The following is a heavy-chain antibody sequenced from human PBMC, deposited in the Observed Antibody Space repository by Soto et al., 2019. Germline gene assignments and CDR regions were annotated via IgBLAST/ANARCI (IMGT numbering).Heavy chain of an antibody. CDR3: ARVDSRYDFQTDWFDP. CDR2: IYYSGST. D-gene: IGHD3-3*01. Sequence: PSETLSRTCTVSDGSISSYYWSWIRQPPGKGREWIGYIYYSGSTNYNPSLKSRVTISVDTSKNQFSLKLSSVTASDTAVYYCARVDSRYDFQTDWFDPWGQGTLVTVS. CDR1: DGSISSYY. V-gene: IGHV4-59*01. J-gene: IGHJ5*02.